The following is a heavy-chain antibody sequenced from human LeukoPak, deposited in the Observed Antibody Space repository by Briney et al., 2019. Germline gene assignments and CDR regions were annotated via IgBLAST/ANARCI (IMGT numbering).Heavy chain of an antibody. V-gene: IGHV3-48*01. CDR2: ISSSSTI. CDR3: ARDRGDTRNLWELYFDY. D-gene: IGHD1-26*01. Sequence: GGSLRLSCAASGFTVSSNEMSWVRQAPGKGLEWVSYISSSSTIYYADSVKGRFTISRDNSKNTLYLQMNSLRAEDTAVYYCARDRGDTRNLWELYFDYWGQGTLVTVSS. CDR1: GFTVSSNE. J-gene: IGHJ4*02.